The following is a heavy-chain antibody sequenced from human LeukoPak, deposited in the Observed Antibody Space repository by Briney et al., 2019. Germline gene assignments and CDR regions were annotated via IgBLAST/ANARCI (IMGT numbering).Heavy chain of an antibody. V-gene: IGHV4-34*01. Sequence: PSETLSLTCTVSGGSISSYYWSWIRQPPGKGLEWIGEINHSGSTNYNPSLKSRVTISVDTSKNQFSLKLSSVTAADTAVYYCARYGSSRYYYYYYYYMDVWGKGTTVTVSS. D-gene: IGHD6-6*01. CDR2: INHSGST. CDR3: ARYGSSRYYYYYYYYMDV. J-gene: IGHJ6*03. CDR1: GGSISSYY.